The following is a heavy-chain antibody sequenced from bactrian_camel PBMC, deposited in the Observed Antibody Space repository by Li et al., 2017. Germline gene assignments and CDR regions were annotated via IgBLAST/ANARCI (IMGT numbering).Heavy chain of an antibody. CDR2: INRDGTT. J-gene: IGHJ4*01. CDR3: AKWAAHYSGGYYYVFDV. CDR1: GFTFDDSD. V-gene: IGHV3-1*01. Sequence: DVQLVESGGGSVQAGETLRLSCTASGFTFDDSDMGWYRQPPGNARCELVSTINRDGTTTYAAAVKGRFTISRDNAKNTLYLQLNSLTTADTGMYYCAKWAAHYSGGYYYVFDVWGQGTQVTVS. D-gene: IGHD2*01.